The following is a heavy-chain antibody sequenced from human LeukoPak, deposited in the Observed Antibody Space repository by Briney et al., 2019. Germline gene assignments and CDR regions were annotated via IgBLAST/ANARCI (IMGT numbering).Heavy chain of an antibody. J-gene: IGHJ6*03. Sequence: GGSLRHSCAASGFTFSSYSMNWVRQAPGKGLEWVSSISSSSSYIYYADSVKGRFTISRDNAKNSLYLQMNSLRAEDTAVYYCARDRYDHDYYYYYMDVWGKGTTVTVSS. CDR1: GFTFSSYS. CDR2: ISSSSSYI. D-gene: IGHD1-1*01. CDR3: ARDRYDHDYYYYYMDV. V-gene: IGHV3-21*01.